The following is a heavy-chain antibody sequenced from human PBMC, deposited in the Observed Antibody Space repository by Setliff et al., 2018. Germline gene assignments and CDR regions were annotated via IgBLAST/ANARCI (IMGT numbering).Heavy chain of an antibody. CDR2: ISGSGGST. J-gene: IGHJ6*03. CDR3: ARDREEDGNYYMDV. Sequence: GASVKVSCKASGYAFTGHYIHWVRQAPGKGLEWVSAISGSGGSTYYADSVKGRFTISRDNAKNTLYLQMNSLRAEDTAVYYCARDREEDGNYYMDVWGKGTTVTVSS. V-gene: IGHV3-23*01. CDR1: GYAFTGHY. D-gene: IGHD1-1*01.